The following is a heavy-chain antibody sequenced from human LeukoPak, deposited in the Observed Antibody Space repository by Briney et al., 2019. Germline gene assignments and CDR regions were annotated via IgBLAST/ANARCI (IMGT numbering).Heavy chain of an antibody. Sequence: PSETLSLTCTVSGGSISSSSYYWGWIRQPPGKGLEWIGSIYHCGRTFYNPSLKSRVTISVDTSKNQFSLKLTSVTAADTAVYYCARRGSGWYYFDYWGQGTLVTVSS. CDR1: GGSISSSSYY. J-gene: IGHJ4*02. D-gene: IGHD6-19*01. CDR2: IYHCGRT. CDR3: ARRGSGWYYFDY. V-gene: IGHV4-39*01.